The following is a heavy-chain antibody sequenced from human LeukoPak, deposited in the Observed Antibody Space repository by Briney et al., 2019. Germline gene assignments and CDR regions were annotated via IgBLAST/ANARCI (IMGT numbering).Heavy chain of an antibody. CDR2: ISYDGSDN. V-gene: IGHV3-30*18. D-gene: IGHD6-19*01. CDR1: RFTFNYYA. J-gene: IGHJ4*02. CDR3: AKDVRGSGWYYFDY. Sequence: GGSLRLSCAASRFTFNYYAMHWVRQAPGKGLEWVAVISYDGSDNYYANFVKGRFTISRDNSKNTLYLQMNGLRAEDTAVDYGAKDVRGSGWYYFDYWGQGTLVTVSS.